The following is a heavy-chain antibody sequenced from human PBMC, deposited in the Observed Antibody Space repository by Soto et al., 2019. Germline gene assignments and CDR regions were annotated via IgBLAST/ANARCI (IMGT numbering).Heavy chain of an antibody. D-gene: IGHD6-13*01. Sequence: PGGSLRLSCEASGFTFSNYGMHWVRQAPGKGLEWVAVIASDGRDKKFADPVKGRFTISRDNSRDTLYLQMNGLRPEDTALSYCAKDRAVRAASYYFDYWGQGTLVTVSS. CDR2: IASDGRDK. V-gene: IGHV3-30*18. CDR1: GFTFSNYG. CDR3: AKDRAVRAASYYFDY. J-gene: IGHJ4*02.